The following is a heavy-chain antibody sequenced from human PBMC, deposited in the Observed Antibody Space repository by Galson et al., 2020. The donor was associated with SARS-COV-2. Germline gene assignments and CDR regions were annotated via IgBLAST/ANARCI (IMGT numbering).Heavy chain of an antibody. D-gene: IGHD6-13*01. V-gene: IGHV4-4*07. J-gene: IGHJ6*02. CDR1: GGSISSYY. CDR2: IYTRGST. Sequence: ETSETLSLTCTVSGGSISSYYWSWIRQPAGKGLEWIGRIYTRGSTNYNPFLKSRVTMSVDTSKNQLSLNLISVTAADTGVYYCVRDVGFSSTRQTYGMDVWGQGTTVAVSS. CDR3: VRDVGFSSTRQTYGMDV.